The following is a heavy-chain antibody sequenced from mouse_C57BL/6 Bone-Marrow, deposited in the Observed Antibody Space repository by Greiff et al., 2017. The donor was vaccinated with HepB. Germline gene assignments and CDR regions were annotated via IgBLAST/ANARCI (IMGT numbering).Heavy chain of an antibody. CDR2: ISYDGSN. Sequence: EVQLQESGPGLVKPSQSLSLTCSVTGYSITSGYYWNWIRQFPGNKLEWMGYISYDGSNNYNPSLKNRISITRDTSKNQFFLKLNSVTTEDTATYYCARALYDYEGAYWGQGTLVTVSA. V-gene: IGHV3-6*01. D-gene: IGHD2-4*01. J-gene: IGHJ3*01. CDR3: ARALYDYEGAY. CDR1: GYSITSGYY.